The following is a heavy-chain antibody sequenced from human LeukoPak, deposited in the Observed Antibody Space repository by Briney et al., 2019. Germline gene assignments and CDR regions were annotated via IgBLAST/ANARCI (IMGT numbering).Heavy chain of an antibody. D-gene: IGHD7-27*01. CDR3: ARDLGLTLGSYYYYYGMDV. CDR2: INPNSGGT. Sequence: ASVKVSCKASGYTFTSYGITWVRQAPGQGLEWMGWINPNSGGTNYAQKFQGRVTMTRDTSISTAYMELSRLRSDDTAVYYCARDLGLTLGSYYYYYGMDVWGQGTTVTVSS. CDR1: GYTFTSYG. V-gene: IGHV1-2*02. J-gene: IGHJ6*02.